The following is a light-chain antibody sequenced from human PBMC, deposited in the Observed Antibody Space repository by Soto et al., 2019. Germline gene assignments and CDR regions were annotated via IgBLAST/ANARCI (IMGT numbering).Light chain of an antibody. CDR1: NSNVGNYNL. Sequence: QSVLTQPASVSGSPGQSITISCTGTNSNVGNYNLVSWYQQHPGRAPKLLIYEVTKRPSGVSNRFSASKSGNTASLTISGLQAEDEADYYCCSYAGRSDYVFGTGTKVTV. CDR3: CSYAGRSDYV. V-gene: IGLV2-23*02. CDR2: EVT. J-gene: IGLJ1*01.